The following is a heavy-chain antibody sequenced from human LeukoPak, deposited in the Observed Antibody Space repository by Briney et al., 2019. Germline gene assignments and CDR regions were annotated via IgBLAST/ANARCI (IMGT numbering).Heavy chain of an antibody. Sequence: SETLSLTCTVSGGSISSSSYYWGWIRQPPGKGLEWIGSIYYSGSTYYNPSLKSRVTISVDTSKNQFSLKLSSVTAADTAVCYCARLPVLLWFGEPKSCWFDPWGQGTLVTVSS. CDR2: IYYSGST. CDR1: GGSISSSSYY. D-gene: IGHD3-10*01. J-gene: IGHJ5*02. CDR3: ARLPVLLWFGEPKSCWFDP. V-gene: IGHV4-39*01.